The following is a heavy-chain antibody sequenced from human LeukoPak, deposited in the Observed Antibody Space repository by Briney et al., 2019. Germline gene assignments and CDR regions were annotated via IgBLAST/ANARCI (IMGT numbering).Heavy chain of an antibody. CDR3: ATPSRDCGGDCYLDY. CDR2: INHSGST. V-gene: IGHV4-34*01. CDR1: GGSFSGYY. J-gene: IGHJ4*02. Sequence: SETLSLTCAVYGGSFSGYYWSWIRQPPGKGLEWIGEINHSGSTSYNPSLKSRVTISVDTSKNQFSLKLSSVTAADTAVYYCATPSRDCGGDCYLDYWGQGTLVTVSS. D-gene: IGHD2-21*02.